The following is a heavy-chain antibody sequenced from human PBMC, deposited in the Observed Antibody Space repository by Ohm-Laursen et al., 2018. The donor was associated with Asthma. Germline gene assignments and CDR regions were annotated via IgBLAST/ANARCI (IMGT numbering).Heavy chain of an antibody. J-gene: IGHJ4*02. Sequence: SLRLSCTASGFTFSSYWMSWVRQAPGKGLEWVANIKQDASEKYYLDSVRGRFTTSRDNAENSVFLQMNSLRAEDTAIYYCARNPTARPFDYWGQGILVTVSS. D-gene: IGHD6-6*01. V-gene: IGHV3-7*01. CDR1: GFTFSSYW. CDR2: IKQDASEK. CDR3: ARNPTARPFDY.